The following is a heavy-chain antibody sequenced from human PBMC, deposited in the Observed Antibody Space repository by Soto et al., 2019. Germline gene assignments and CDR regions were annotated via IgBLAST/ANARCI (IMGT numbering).Heavy chain of an antibody. V-gene: IGHV3-23*01. CDR2: ISGRGGST. CDR3: AQDGLGWYTSMRYAFDI. CDR1: GFTFSSYA. D-gene: IGHD6-13*01. J-gene: IGHJ3*02. Sequence: WVSLRLSCAASGFTFSSYAMSWVRQAPGKVLEWVSAISGRGGSTYYADSVKCRFTISRDNSRGTLYLKVDRLRAEDTAVYYCAQDGLGWYTSMRYAFDIWGQGTMVT.